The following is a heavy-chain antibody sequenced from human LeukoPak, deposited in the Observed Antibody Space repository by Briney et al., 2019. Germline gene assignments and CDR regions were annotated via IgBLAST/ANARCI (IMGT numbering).Heavy chain of an antibody. CDR2: INPNSGST. CDR3: ARTTGGYCTSTNCLFIY. J-gene: IGHJ4*02. CDR1: GFTLTDFY. Sequence: GASVKVSCRASGFTLTDFYIHWVRQAPGQGLEWMGWINPNSGSTSSARKFQGRVTMTRDTSISTAYMELSRLRSDDTAVYYCARTTGGYCTSTNCLFIYWGQGTLVTVSS. V-gene: IGHV1-2*02. D-gene: IGHD2-2*01.